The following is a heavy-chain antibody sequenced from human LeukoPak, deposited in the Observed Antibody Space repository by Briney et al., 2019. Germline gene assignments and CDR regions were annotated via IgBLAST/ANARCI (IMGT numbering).Heavy chain of an antibody. CDR1: GFTFSTYW. D-gene: IGHD2-8*01. J-gene: IGHJ6*02. CDR2: INIDGGTT. CDR3: ARQWGNDMDV. Sequence: GGSLRLSCAASGFTFSTYWMHWVRQAPGKGLEWVSRINIDGGTTNYADSMKGRFTISRDTAKSTLYLQMSSLRADDTAVYYCARQWGNDMDVCGQGTTATVS. V-gene: IGHV3-74*01.